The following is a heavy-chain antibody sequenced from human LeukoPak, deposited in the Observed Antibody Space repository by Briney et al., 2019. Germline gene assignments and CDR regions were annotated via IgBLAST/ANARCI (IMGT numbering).Heavy chain of an antibody. V-gene: IGHV3-23*01. Sequence: PGGSPRLSRAVSGFTLSSYSMKWVRQAPGKGLEWVSAISGSGGSTYYADSVKGRFTISRDNSKNTLYLQMNSLRAEDTAVYYCAKGDILTGYYRWGQGTLVTVSS. CDR3: AKGDILTGYYR. J-gene: IGHJ4*02. CDR2: ISGSGGST. CDR1: GFTLSSYS. D-gene: IGHD3-9*01.